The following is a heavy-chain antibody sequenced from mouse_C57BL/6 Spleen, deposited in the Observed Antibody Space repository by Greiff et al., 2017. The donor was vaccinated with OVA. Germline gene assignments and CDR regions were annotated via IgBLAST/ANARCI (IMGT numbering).Heavy chain of an antibody. CDR1: GFTFSDYY. CDR2: INYDGSST. J-gene: IGHJ1*03. CDR3: AREGYYGRVARGYFDV. V-gene: IGHV5-16*01. D-gene: IGHD1-1*01. Sequence: EVNVVESEGGLVQPGSSMKLSCTASGFTFSDYYMAWVRQVPEKGLEWVANINYDGSSTYYLDSLKSRFIISRDNAKNILYLQMSSLKSEDTATYYCAREGYYGRVARGYFDVWGTGTTVTVSS.